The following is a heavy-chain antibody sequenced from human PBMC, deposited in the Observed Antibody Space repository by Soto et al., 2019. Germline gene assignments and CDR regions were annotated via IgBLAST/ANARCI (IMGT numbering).Heavy chain of an antibody. V-gene: IGHV3-48*03. CDR3: ARDHKGGYYYYGMDV. CDR1: GFTFSSYE. CDR2: ISSSGSTI. J-gene: IGHJ6*02. Sequence: GGSLRLSCAASGFTFSSYEMNWVRQSPGKGLEWVSYISSSGSTIYYADSVKGRFTISRDNAKNSLYLQMNSLRAEDTAVYYCARDHKGGYYYYGMDVWGQGTTVTVSS.